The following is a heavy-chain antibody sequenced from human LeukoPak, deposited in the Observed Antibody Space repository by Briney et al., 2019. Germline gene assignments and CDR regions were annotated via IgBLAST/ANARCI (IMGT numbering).Heavy chain of an antibody. J-gene: IGHJ4*02. CDR1: GCTFSSYS. V-gene: IGHV3-48*04. CDR3: ARSGSCPNG. D-gene: IGHD2-2*01. CDR2: ISSSGSTI. Sequence: GGSLRLSCAASGCTFSSYSMSWVRQAPGKGLEWVSYISSSGSTIYYADSVKGRFTISRDNAKNSLYLQMNSLRADEDTGVYYCARSGSCPNGWGQGTLVTVSS.